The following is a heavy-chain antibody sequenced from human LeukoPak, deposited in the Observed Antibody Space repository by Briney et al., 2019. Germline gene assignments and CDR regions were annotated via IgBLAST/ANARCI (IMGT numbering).Heavy chain of an antibody. D-gene: IGHD4-23*01. CDR2: IIPIFGTA. Sequence: GASVKVSCKASGGTFSSYAISWVRQAPGQGLEWMGGIIPIFGTANYAQKFQGRVTITTDESTSTAYMELRSLRSDDTAVYYCARECGGNSIYYFDCWGQGTLVTVSS. CDR1: GGTFSSYA. J-gene: IGHJ4*02. V-gene: IGHV1-69*05. CDR3: ARECGGNSIYYFDC.